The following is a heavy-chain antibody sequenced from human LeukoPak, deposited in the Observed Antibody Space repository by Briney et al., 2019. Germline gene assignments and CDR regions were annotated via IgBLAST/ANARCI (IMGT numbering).Heavy chain of an antibody. Sequence: ASVKVSCKASGGTFSSYAISWARQAPGQGLEWMGRMNPNNGNTGYAQKFQGRVTMTGSTSITTAYMELSSLKSEDTAVYYCARDYYYDTSGHRSGYFDLWGRGTLVTVSS. CDR1: GGTFSSYA. CDR3: ARDYYYDTSGHRSGYFDL. V-gene: IGHV1-8*02. CDR2: MNPNNGNT. J-gene: IGHJ2*01. D-gene: IGHD3-22*01.